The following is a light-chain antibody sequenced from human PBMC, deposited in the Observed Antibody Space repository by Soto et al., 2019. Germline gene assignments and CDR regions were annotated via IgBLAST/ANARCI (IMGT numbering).Light chain of an antibody. CDR2: DAS. CDR1: QSISAF. CDR3: HQRSNWPPFT. Sequence: EFVLTQSPATLSLSPGERATLSCRASQSISAFLAWYQQKPGPAPRLLVYDASKRATDIPDRFIGSGSGTDFTLTISSLEPEDFAVYYCHQRSNWPPFTFGGGTKVAIK. J-gene: IGKJ4*01. V-gene: IGKV3-11*01.